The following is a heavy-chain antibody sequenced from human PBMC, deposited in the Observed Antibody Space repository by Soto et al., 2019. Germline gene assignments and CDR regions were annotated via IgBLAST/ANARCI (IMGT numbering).Heavy chain of an antibody. CDR2: IFSNDEK. D-gene: IGHD3-3*01. CDR3: ARITYYDFWSGYSLEPQNWFDP. V-gene: IGHV2-26*01. CDR1: GFSLSNARMG. J-gene: IGHJ5*02. Sequence: QVTLKESGPVLVKPTETLTLTCTVSGFSLSNARMGVSWIRQPPGKALEWLAHIFSNDEKSYSTSLKSRLTISKDTSKSQVVLTMTNMGPVDTATYYCARITYYDFWSGYSLEPQNWFDPWGQGTLVTVSS.